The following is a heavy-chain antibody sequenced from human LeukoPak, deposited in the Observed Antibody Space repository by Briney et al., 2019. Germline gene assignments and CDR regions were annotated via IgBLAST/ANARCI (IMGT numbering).Heavy chain of an antibody. CDR3: AELGITMIEGV. D-gene: IGHD3-22*01. CDR1: GFTFSDYY. V-gene: IGHV3-11*04. Sequence: PGGSLRLSCAASGFTFSDYYMSWMRQAPGKGPEWVSYISSSGSSIYYADSVKGRFTISRDNAKNSLYVQMNSLRAEDTAVYYCAELGITMIEGVWGKGTTVTISS. CDR2: ISSSGSSI. J-gene: IGHJ6*04.